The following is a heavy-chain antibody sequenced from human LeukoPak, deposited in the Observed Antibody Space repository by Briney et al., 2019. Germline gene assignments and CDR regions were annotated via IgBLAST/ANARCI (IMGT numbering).Heavy chain of an antibody. CDR3: AKDSETYSSSCPED. Sequence: GGSLRLSCAASGFTFSSYAMSWVRQAPGKGLEWVSAISGSGGSTYYADSVKGRFTISRDNSKNTLYLQMNSLRAEDTAVYHCAKDSETYSSSCPEDWGQGTLVTVSS. D-gene: IGHD6-13*01. CDR2: ISGSGGST. CDR1: GFTFSSYA. J-gene: IGHJ4*02. V-gene: IGHV3-23*01.